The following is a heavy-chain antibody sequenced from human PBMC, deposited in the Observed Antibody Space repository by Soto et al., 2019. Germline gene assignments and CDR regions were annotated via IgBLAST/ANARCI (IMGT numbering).Heavy chain of an antibody. J-gene: IGHJ4*02. CDR3: ARHVDGYDPSLDY. CDR2: IYPGDPGSDS. D-gene: IGHD3-16*01. Sequence: PGESLKISCKASGYTFTDYWIGWVRQMPGKGPEWMGRIYPGDPGSDSRDSASFRGQVTISADKSTATAYLQWSSLKTSDTAIYYCARHVDGYDPSLDYWGQGTLVTVSS. V-gene: IGHV5-51*01. CDR1: GYTFTDYW.